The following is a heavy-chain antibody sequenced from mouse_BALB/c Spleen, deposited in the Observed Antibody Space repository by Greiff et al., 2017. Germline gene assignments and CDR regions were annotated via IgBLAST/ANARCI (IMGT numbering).Heavy chain of an antibody. J-gene: IGHJ3*01. Sequence: VQLQQSGPGLVQPSQSLSITCTVSGFSLTSYGVHWVRQSPGKGLEWLGVIWSGGSTDYNAAFISRLSISKDNSKSQVFFKMNSLQANDTAIYYCARPIYYDYDAWFAYWGQGTLVTVSA. D-gene: IGHD2-4*01. CDR1: GFSLTSYG. CDR3: ARPIYYDYDAWFAY. CDR2: IWSGGST. V-gene: IGHV2-2*02.